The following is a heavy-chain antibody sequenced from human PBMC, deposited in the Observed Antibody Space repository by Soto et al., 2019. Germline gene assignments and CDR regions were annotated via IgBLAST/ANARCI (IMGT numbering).Heavy chain of an antibody. CDR3: ARQTVEQPDY. Sequence: GYSLKISRMGSGYRFTRYWLSWVRQMPGNGLEWMGRIDPSDSYTNYRPSFQGHVTISADKSISTAYLQWSSLKASETAMYYWARQTVEQPDYWGQGSLVAV. CDR2: IDPSDSYT. V-gene: IGHV5-10-1*01. CDR1: GYRFTRYW. J-gene: IGHJ4*02. D-gene: IGHD5-18*01.